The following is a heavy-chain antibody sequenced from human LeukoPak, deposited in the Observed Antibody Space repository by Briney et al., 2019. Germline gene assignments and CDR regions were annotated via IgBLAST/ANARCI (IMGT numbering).Heavy chain of an antibody. CDR1: GFTFSSHA. J-gene: IGHJ4*02. CDR3: AKFSSGWTYFDY. Sequence: GSLKPSFAASGFTFSSHAMTWVRQAPGKGLEWVSVISDRGANADYADSVKGRFTISRDNSKNTLYLQMNSLRAEDTAIYYCAKFSSGWTYFDYWGQGTLVSVSS. CDR2: ISDRGANA. V-gene: IGHV3-23*01. D-gene: IGHD6-19*01.